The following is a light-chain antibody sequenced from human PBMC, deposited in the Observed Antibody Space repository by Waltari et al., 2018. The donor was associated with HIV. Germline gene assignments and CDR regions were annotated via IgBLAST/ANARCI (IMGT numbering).Light chain of an antibody. V-gene: IGLV1-51*01. J-gene: IGLJ3*02. Sequence: QSVLTQPPSVSAAPGQKVIISCSGSSSNIQTNYVSWYQQLPGTAPKLLMYDNDKRPSDIPGRFSAANSETSATLVIAGLQTGDEADYYCGTWDSSLTIAVFGGGTKLTVL. CDR3: GTWDSSLTIAV. CDR2: DND. CDR1: SSNIQTNY.